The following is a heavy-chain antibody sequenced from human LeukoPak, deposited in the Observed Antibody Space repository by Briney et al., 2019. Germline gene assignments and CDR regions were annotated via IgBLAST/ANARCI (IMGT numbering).Heavy chain of an antibody. CDR2: INQDGSEK. CDR1: GFTFISYC. D-gene: IGHD2-2*01. CDR3: ARDVMGCSSTSCFFDS. Sequence: PGGSLRLSCAASGFTFISYCMSWVRQAPGKGLEWVANINQDGSEKYYVDSVKGRFTISRDNAKNSLYLQMNSLRAEDTAVYYCARDVMGCSSTSCFFDSWGQGTLVTVSS. J-gene: IGHJ4*02. V-gene: IGHV3-7*01.